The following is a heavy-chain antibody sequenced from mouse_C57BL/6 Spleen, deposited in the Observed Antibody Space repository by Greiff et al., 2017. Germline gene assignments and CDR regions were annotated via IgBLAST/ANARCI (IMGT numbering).Heavy chain of an antibody. Sequence: VKVVESGPGLVAPSQSLSITCTVSGFSLTSYGVHWVRQPPGKGLEWLVVIWSDGSTTYNSALKSRLSISQDNSQSQVFLKVNTLQTCDTAMYYCARHTGAMDYWGQGTSVTVSS. CDR2: IWSDGST. CDR1: GFSLTSYG. V-gene: IGHV2-6-1*01. CDR3: ARHTGAMDY. J-gene: IGHJ4*01.